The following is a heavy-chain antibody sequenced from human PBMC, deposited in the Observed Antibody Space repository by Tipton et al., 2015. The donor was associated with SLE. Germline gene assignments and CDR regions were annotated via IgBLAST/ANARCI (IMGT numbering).Heavy chain of an antibody. CDR2: INHSGST. CDR3: ARAGFSGPFDY. Sequence: TLSLTCAVYGGSFSGYYWSWIRQPPEKGLEWIGEINHSGSTNYNPSLKSRVTISVDTSKNQFSLKLSSVTAADTAVYYCARAGFSGPFDYWGQGTLVTVSS. CDR1: GGSFSGYY. J-gene: IGHJ4*02. D-gene: IGHD2-15*01. V-gene: IGHV4-34*01.